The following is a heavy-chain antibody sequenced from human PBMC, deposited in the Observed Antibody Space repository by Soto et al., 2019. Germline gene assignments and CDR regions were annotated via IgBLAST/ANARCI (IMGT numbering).Heavy chain of an antibody. V-gene: IGHV3-11*01. Sequence: GGSLRLSCAASGFTFSDYYMSWIRQAPGKGLEWVSYISSSGSTIYYADSMKGRFTISRDNAKNSLYLQMNSLRAEDTAVYYCAREGLWYDSSGYYSHYYYGMDVWGQGTTVTVSS. CDR1: GFTFSDYY. CDR3: AREGLWYDSSGYYSHYYYGMDV. D-gene: IGHD3-22*01. J-gene: IGHJ6*02. CDR2: ISSSGSTI.